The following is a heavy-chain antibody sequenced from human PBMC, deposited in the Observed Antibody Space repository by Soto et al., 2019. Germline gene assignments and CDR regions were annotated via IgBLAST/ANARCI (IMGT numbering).Heavy chain of an antibody. CDR2: IYPGDSDT. D-gene: IGHD6-6*01. Sequence: PGESLKISSKGSGYTFTSYWIAWVRQMPVKGLEWMGIIYPGDSDTRYSPSFQGQVTISADKSINTAYLQWSSLKASDTAMYYCARQDSSSQTYYYYYMDVWGKGTTVTVSS. CDR3: ARQDSSSQTYYYYYMDV. V-gene: IGHV5-51*01. CDR1: GYTFTSYW. J-gene: IGHJ6*03.